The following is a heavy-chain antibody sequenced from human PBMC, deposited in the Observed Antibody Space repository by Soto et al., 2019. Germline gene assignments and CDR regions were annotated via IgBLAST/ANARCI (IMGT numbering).Heavy chain of an antibody. CDR3: ARDPPYSSGWYGGDWVDP. CDR2: IIPILGIA. CDR1: GGTFSSYT. V-gene: IGHV1-69*08. D-gene: IGHD6-19*01. J-gene: IGHJ5*02. Sequence: QVQLVQSGAEVKKPGSSVKVSCKASGGTFSSYTISWVRQAPGQGLEWMGRIIPILGIANYAQKFQGRVTITADKSTSKAYMELSSLRSEDTAVYYCARDPPYSSGWYGGDWVDPWGQGTLVTGSS.